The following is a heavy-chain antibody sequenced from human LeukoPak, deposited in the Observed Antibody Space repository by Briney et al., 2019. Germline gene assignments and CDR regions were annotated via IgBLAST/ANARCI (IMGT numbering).Heavy chain of an antibody. Sequence: RSLEPSFAALGFRFYYLGMTWGRPGPGKGLGWVAGINWDGASTGYADSVRGRLTISRDNAKNSLYLQMNSLRAEDTALYYCARAVCPTIKFCDSSYFMDVWGKGTTVNVS. V-gene: IGHV3-20*03. D-gene: IGHD3-9*01. CDR3: ARAVCPTIKFCDSSYFMDV. J-gene: IGHJ6*03. CDR2: INWDGAST. CDR1: GFRFYYLG.